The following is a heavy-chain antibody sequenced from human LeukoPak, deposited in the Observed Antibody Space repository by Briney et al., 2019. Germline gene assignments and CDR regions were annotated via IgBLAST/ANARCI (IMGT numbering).Heavy chain of an antibody. CDR2: IYYSGST. J-gene: IGHJ3*02. V-gene: IGHV4-59*01. Sequence: PSETLSLTCTVSGGSISSYYWSWIRQPPGKGLEWIGYIYYSGSTNYNPSLKSRVTISVDTSKNQFSLKLSSVTAADTAVYYCARAITMIDAFDIWGQGTMVTVSS. CDR3: ARAITMIDAFDI. D-gene: IGHD3-22*01. CDR1: GGSISSYY.